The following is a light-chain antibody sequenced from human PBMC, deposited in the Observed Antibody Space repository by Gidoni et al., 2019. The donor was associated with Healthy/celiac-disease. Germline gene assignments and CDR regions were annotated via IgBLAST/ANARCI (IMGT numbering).Light chain of an antibody. J-gene: IGKJ2*01. CDR3: MRALQTPYT. V-gene: IGKV2-28*01. Sequence: IVMTQSPLSLPVTPGEPASSSCRASQSLLHSNGYNYLDWYLQKQGQSPQLLIYLGSTRASGVPDRFSGSGSGTDFTLKISRVEAEDVGVYYCMRALQTPYTFGQGTKLEIK. CDR1: QSLLHSNGYNY. CDR2: LGS.